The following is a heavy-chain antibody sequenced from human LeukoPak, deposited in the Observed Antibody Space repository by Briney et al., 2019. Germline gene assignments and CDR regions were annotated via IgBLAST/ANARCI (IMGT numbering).Heavy chain of an antibody. V-gene: IGHV3-23*01. J-gene: IGHJ4*02. CDR3: AKVTHYYGSGSYPYYFDY. Sequence: GSLRLSCAASGFTFSSYAMSWVRQAPGKGLEWVSAISGSGGSTYYADSVKGRFTISRDNSKNTLYLQMNSLRAEDTAVYYCAKVTHYYGSGSYPYYFDYWGQGTLVTLSS. D-gene: IGHD3-10*01. CDR2: ISGSGGST. CDR1: GFTFSSYA.